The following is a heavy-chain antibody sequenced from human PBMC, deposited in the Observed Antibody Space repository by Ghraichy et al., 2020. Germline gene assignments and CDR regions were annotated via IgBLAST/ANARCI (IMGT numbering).Heavy chain of an antibody. D-gene: IGHD2-15*01. Sequence: SDTLSLTCTVSGASISSSYWSWIRQPPGKGLEWIGFIYYSGSTNYNPSLKSRVTISEDTSKNQFSLRLISVTAADTAVYYCARGKSGGSFYGNYFDYWGQGTLVIVSS. J-gene: IGHJ4*02. V-gene: IGHV4-59*08. CDR2: IYYSGST. CDR3: ARGKSGGSFYGNYFDY. CDR1: GASISSSY.